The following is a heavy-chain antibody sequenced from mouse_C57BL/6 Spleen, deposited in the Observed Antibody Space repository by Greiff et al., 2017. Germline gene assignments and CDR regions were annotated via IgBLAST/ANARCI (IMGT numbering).Heavy chain of an antibody. CDR3: ARPYYSIFAPDV. D-gene: IGHD2-5*01. V-gene: IGHV5-17*01. CDR1: GFTFSDYG. CDR2: ISSGSSTI. J-gene: IGHJ1*03. Sequence: EVMLVESGGGLVKPGGSLKLSCAASGFTFSDYGMHWVRQAPEKGLEWVAYISSGSSTIYYADTVKGRFTISRDNAKNTLFLQMTSLRSEDTAMYYCARPYYSIFAPDVWGTGTTVTVSS.